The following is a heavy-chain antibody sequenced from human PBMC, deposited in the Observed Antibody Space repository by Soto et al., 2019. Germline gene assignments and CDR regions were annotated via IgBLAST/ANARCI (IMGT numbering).Heavy chain of an antibody. CDR1: GGALSSYA. CDR2: IIPIFGTA. V-gene: IGHV1-69*06. Sequence: ASVKVSCKASGGALSSYAISWVRQAPGQGLEWTGGIIPIFGTANYAQKFQGRVTITADKSTSTAYMELSSLRSEDTAVYYCARVLFPGDHDYGGYFYEGWFDPWGQGTLVTVSS. CDR3: ARVLFPGDHDYGGYFYEGWFDP. J-gene: IGHJ5*02. D-gene: IGHD4-17*01.